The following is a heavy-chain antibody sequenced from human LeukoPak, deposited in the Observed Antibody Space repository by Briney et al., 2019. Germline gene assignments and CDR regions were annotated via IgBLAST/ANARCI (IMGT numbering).Heavy chain of an antibody. CDR1: GGTFSSYA. Sequence: SVKVSCKASGGTFSSYAISWVRQAPGQGLEWMGGIIPIFGTANYAQKFQGRVTITADKSTSTAYMELSSLRSEDTAVYYCARSLALGSGWSYFDYWGQGTLVTVSS. J-gene: IGHJ4*02. D-gene: IGHD6-19*01. V-gene: IGHV1-69*06. CDR3: ARSLALGSGWSYFDY. CDR2: IIPIFGTA.